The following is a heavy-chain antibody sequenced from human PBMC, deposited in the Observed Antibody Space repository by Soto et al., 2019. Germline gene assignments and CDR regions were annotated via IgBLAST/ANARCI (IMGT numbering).Heavy chain of an antibody. V-gene: IGHV3-48*02. CDR3: AGELISGY. Sequence: EVQLVESGGGLVQPGGSLRLSCAASGFTFSSHSMNWVRQAPGKGLGWISYISSSTSIIYYADSVKGRFTISRDNAKNSLYLQMNSLRDDDTAVYYCAGELISGYWGQGTLVTVSS. J-gene: IGHJ4*02. D-gene: IGHD3-16*01. CDR1: GFTFSSHS. CDR2: ISSSTSII.